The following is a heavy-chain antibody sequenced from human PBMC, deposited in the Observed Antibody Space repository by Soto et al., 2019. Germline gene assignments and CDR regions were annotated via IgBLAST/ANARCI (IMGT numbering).Heavy chain of an antibody. CDR1: GFTFSSYG. J-gene: IGHJ4*02. CDR3: AKGKQGPYGDYSDY. CDR2: ISYDGSNK. V-gene: IGHV3-30*18. D-gene: IGHD4-17*01. Sequence: GGSQRLSCAASGFTFSSYGMHWVRQAPGKGLEWVAVISYDGSNKYYADSVKGRFTISRDNSKNTLYPQMNSLRAEDTAVYYCAKGKQGPYGDYSDYWGQGTLVTVSS.